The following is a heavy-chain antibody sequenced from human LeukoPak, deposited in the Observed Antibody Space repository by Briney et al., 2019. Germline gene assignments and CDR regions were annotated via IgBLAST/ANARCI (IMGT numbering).Heavy chain of an antibody. Sequence: GGSLRLSCAASGFTFSSYAMSWVRQAPGKGLEWVSAISGSGGSTYHADSVKGRFAISRDNSKNTLYLQMNSLRAEDTAVYYCAQSPSPYYYYYMDVWGKGTTVTVSS. CDR3: AQSPSPYYYYYMDV. CDR1: GFTFSSYA. V-gene: IGHV3-23*01. J-gene: IGHJ6*03. CDR2: ISGSGGST.